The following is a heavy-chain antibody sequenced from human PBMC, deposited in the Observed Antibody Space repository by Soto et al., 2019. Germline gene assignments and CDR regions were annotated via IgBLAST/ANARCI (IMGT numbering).Heavy chain of an antibody. CDR2: ISGSGGST. D-gene: IGHD3-22*01. CDR3: AKDLPKAIVVVILNY. J-gene: IGHJ4*02. CDR1: GFTFSSYA. Sequence: EVQLLESGGGLVQPGGSLRLSCAASGFTFSSYAMSWVRQAPGKGLEWVSAISGSGGSTYYEDSVKGRFTISRDNAKNTLYLQMNRLRAEDTAVYYCAKDLPKAIVVVILNYWGQGTLVTVSS. V-gene: IGHV3-23*01.